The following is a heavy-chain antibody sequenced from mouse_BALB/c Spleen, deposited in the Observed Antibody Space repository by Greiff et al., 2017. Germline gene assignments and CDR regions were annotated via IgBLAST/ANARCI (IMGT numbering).Heavy chain of an antibody. V-gene: IGHV1-69*02. J-gene: IGHJ4*01. CDR2: IDPSDSYT. CDR3: ARGGGNYGDYAMDY. CDR1: GYTFTSYW. D-gene: IGHD2-1*01. Sequence: QVQLPQPGAELVKPGASVKLSCKASGYTFTSYWMHWVKQRPGQGLEWIGEIDPSDSYTNYNQKFKGKATLTVDKSSSTAYMQLSSLTSEDSAVYYCARGGGNYGDYAMDYWGQGTSVTVST.